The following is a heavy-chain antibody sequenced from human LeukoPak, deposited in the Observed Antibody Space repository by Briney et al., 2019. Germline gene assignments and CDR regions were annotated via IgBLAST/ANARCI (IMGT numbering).Heavy chain of an antibody. D-gene: IGHD1-26*01. CDR1: RFTFSNAW. Sequence: GGSLRLSCAASRFTFSNAWMNWVRQAPGKGLEWVGRIKSKTDGGATDYAAPVKGRFSISRDDSEDTLYLQMNSLKTEDTAVYYCTTFLGPTISSWGQGTLVTVSS. J-gene: IGHJ4*02. CDR2: IKSKTDGGAT. V-gene: IGHV3-15*01. CDR3: TTFLGPTISS.